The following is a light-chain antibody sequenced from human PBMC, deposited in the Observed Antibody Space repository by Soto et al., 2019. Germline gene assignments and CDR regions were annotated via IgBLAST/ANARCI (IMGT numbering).Light chain of an antibody. Sequence: RAPLSCSASQSISTYVNWFQQKPGQPPRLLIYAASTRVTGIPDRISGSGSGTDFSPTISSLEPEDSAVYYCQQNYNLQGTFGPGTKVDIK. CDR3: QQNYNLQGT. CDR2: AAS. CDR1: QSISTY. J-gene: IGKJ1*01. V-gene: IGKV3-11*01.